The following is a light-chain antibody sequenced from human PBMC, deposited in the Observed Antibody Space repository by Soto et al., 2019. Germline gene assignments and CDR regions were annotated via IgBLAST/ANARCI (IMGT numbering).Light chain of an antibody. J-gene: IGKJ5*01. CDR2: GAS. V-gene: IGKV1-12*01. Sequence: DIQMTHSAPSLSASVVDRVTITCRASQDVGKWLAWYQQKPEKAPTLLIHGASSLQSGVPPRYSGSGSGTDFTLTISSLQPEDFATYYCQQSYSTPITFGQGTRLEIK. CDR3: QQSYSTPIT. CDR1: QDVGKW.